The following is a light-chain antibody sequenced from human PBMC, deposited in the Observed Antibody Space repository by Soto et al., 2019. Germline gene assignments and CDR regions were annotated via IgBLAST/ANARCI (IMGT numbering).Light chain of an antibody. CDR2: DVS. CDR1: SSDVGAYNY. CDR3: ISYAGSSIWV. V-gene: IGLV2-8*01. J-gene: IGLJ3*02. Sequence: QSALTQPPSASGSPGQSATISCTGTSSDVGAYNYVSWYQQHPGKAPKLMIYDVSKRPSGVPDRFSGSKSGNTASLTVSGLQAEDEADFYCISYAGSSIWVFGGGTKVTVL.